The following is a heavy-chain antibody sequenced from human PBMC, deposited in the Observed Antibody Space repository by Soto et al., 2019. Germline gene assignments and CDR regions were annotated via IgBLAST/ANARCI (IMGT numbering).Heavy chain of an antibody. CDR3: ASSEFH. V-gene: IGHV4-39*01. Sequence: QLQLQESGPGLVKPSETLSLTCTVSGGSISSSRYYWGWIRQPPGKGLEWIGNIYYSGSTYYNPSLKRRVTISLDTSTNQSSLKLSSATAAATAVYYCASSEFHWGQGTLVTVSS. D-gene: IGHD3-10*01. J-gene: IGHJ4*02. CDR2: IYYSGST. CDR1: GGSISSSRYY.